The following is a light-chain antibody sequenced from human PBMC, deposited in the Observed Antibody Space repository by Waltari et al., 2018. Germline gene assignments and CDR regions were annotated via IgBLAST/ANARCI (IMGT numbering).Light chain of an antibody. CDR3: QVWDANTDPGV. Sequence: SYVLTQSPSVSVAPGETARLTCGGNNIESKSVHWYRQRPGQAPVLVISYDSDRPSGIPDRLSGSNSGNTATLTISRVEAGDEADYYCQVWDANTDPGVFGTGTEVTVL. V-gene: IGLV3-21*01. J-gene: IGLJ1*01. CDR2: YDS. CDR1: NIESKS.